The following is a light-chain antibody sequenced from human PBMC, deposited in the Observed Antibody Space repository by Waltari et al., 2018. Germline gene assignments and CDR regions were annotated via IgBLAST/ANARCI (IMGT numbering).Light chain of an antibody. V-gene: IGLV1-44*01. J-gene: IGLJ2*01. CDR3: STWDDSLSAVL. Sequence: QSALTQPPSASGTPGQRVTISCSGGKSNIGANTVNWYQQLPGTAPKLLIHSNDQRPSGVPDRFSGSKSGTSASLANGGLRSDDEATYHCSTWDDSLSAVLFGGGTKVTVL. CDR1: KSNIGANT. CDR2: SND.